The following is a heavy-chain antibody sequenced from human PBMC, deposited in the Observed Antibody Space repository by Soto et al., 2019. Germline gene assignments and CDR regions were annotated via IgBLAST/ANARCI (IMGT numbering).Heavy chain of an antibody. CDR3: AKGGLLPRANRWF. D-gene: IGHD2-2*01. J-gene: IGHJ4*02. Sequence: PGGSLRLSCAASGFTFRNYPMTWVRQAPGKGLDWVSTISGSGVDTYYPDSVKGRVTISRDNSKNTLYLQINSLRAEDTAMYYCAKGGLLPRANRWFWGQGTLVTVSS. V-gene: IGHV3-23*01. CDR1: GFTFRNYP. CDR2: ISGSGVDT.